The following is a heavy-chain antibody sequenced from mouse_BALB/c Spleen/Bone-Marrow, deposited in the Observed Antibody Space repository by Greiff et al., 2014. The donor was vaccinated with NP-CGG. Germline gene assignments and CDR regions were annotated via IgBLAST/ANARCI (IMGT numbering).Heavy chain of an antibody. CDR1: GYTFTSYY. Sequence: SGPELVKPGASVRISCKASGYTFTSYYIHWVKQRPGQGLEWIGWIYPGNVNTKYNEKSKGEAILTADKSSSTAYMQLSSLTSEDSAVYFCARDTMDYWGQGTSVTVSS. V-gene: IGHV1S56*01. CDR2: IYPGNVNT. J-gene: IGHJ4*01. CDR3: ARDTMDY.